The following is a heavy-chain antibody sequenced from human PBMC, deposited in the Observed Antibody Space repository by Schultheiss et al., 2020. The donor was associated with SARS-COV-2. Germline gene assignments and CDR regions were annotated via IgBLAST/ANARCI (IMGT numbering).Heavy chain of an antibody. CDR3: ARGGSGYSGYDWVY. CDR1: GLTFSNAW. J-gene: IGHJ4*02. D-gene: IGHD5-12*01. CDR2: ISGSGGST. Sequence: GGSLRLSCAASGLTFSNAWMSWVRQAPGKGLEWVSAISGSGGSTYYADSVKGRFTISRDNSKNSLYLQMNSLRAEDTAVYYCARGGSGYSGYDWVYWGQGTLVTVSS. V-gene: IGHV3-23*01.